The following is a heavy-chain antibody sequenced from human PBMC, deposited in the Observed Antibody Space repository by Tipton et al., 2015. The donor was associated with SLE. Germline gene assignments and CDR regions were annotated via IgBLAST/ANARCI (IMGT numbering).Heavy chain of an antibody. V-gene: IGHV3-66*01. J-gene: IGHJ4*02. CDR3: ARDDYGTY. D-gene: IGHD4-17*01. CDR1: GFTVTYDY. CDR2: INSAAAT. Sequence: SLRLSCAASGFTVTYDYMTWVRQAPGKGLEWVSSINSAAATHYADSVKGRFVISREDSKNSLYLQMSSLRVEDTAVYYCARDDYGTYWGQGALVTVSS.